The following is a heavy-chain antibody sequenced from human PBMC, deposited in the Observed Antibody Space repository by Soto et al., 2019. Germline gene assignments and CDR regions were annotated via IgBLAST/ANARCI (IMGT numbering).Heavy chain of an antibody. J-gene: IGHJ4*02. V-gene: IGHV1-18*01. CDR1: GYTFTSYA. CDR2: FSAYNGNT. CDR3: ARSGPPAAY. D-gene: IGHD6-25*01. Sequence: QVKLVQSGAEVKKPGASVKVSCKASGYTFTSYAISWVRQAPGQGLEWMGGFSAYNGNTNNAQKLQGTVTMTTDTTTTTSYMALRSLRADDTAVYYCARSGPPAAYWGQATLVTVSS.